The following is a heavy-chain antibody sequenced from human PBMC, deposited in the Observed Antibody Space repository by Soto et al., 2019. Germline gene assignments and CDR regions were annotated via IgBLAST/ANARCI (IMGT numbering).Heavy chain of an antibody. J-gene: IGHJ4*02. CDR3: AKHDYGGNSVGYYFDY. D-gene: IGHD4-17*01. V-gene: IGHV3-23*01. CDR1: GFTFSSYA. CDR2: ISGSGGST. Sequence: GGSLRLSCAASGFTFSSYAMSWVRQAPGKGLEWVSAISGSGGSTYYADSVKGRFTISRDNSKNTLYLQMNSLRAEDTAVYYCAKHDYGGNSVGYYFDYWGQGTLVTVSS.